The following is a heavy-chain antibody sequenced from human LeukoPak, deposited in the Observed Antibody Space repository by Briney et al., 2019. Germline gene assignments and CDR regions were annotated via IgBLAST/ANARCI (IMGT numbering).Heavy chain of an antibody. CDR3: ARGVAAAGNHY. V-gene: IGHV4-38-2*01. J-gene: IGHJ4*02. D-gene: IGHD6-13*01. Sequence: SETLSLTCAVSGYSISSGYYWGWIRQPPGKGLEWIGSIYHSGSTYYNPSLKSRVTISVDTSKNQFSLKLSSVTAADTAVYYCARGVAAAGNHYWGQGTLVTVSS. CDR1: GYSISSGYY. CDR2: IYHSGST.